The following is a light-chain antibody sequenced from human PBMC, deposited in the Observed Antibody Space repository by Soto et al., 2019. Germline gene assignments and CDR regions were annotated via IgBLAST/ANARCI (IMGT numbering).Light chain of an antibody. J-gene: IGKJ2*01. Sequence: DIHMTQSPSSLSASIGDRVTITCQANEDIRKYLNWYQQKPGKAPKLLIYGASNLETGVPPRFSGNASETDFNFTISSLQPEDFASYYCQQYRDLPLTFGQGTMVEMK. CDR2: GAS. V-gene: IGKV1-33*01. CDR1: EDIRKY. CDR3: QQYRDLPLT.